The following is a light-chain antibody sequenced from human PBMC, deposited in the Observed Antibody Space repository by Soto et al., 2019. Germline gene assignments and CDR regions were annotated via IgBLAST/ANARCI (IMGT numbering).Light chain of an antibody. CDR1: SGSIASNY. J-gene: IGLJ2*01. CDR2: EDN. V-gene: IGLV6-57*04. CDR3: QSYHSGNVV. Sequence: NFMLTQPHSVSESPGKTVTISCTRSSGSIASNYVQWYQQRPGSAPTPVIYEDNERPSGVPDRFSDSIDSSSNSASLTISGLKTDDEADYYCQSYHSGNVVFGGGTKVTVL.